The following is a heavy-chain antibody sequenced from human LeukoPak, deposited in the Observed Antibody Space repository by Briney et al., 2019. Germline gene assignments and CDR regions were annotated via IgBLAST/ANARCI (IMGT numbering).Heavy chain of an antibody. CDR2: IRYDGSNK. CDR3: AKVVTAMVSLLDPFDY. D-gene: IGHD5-18*01. V-gene: IGHV3-30*02. CDR1: GFTFSSYG. J-gene: IGHJ4*02. Sequence: TGGSLRLSCAASGFTFSSYGMHWVRQAPGKGLEWVAFIRYDGSNKYYADSVKGRFTISRDNSKNTLYLQMNSLRAEDTAVYYCAKVVTAMVSLLDPFDYWGQGTLVTVSS.